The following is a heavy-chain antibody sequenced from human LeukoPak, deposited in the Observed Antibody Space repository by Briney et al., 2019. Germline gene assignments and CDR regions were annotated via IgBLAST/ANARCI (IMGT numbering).Heavy chain of an antibody. J-gene: IGHJ4*02. CDR1: GGSISSYY. CDR2: IYHSGST. Sequence: PSETLSLTCTVSGGSISSYYWSWIRQPPGKGLEWIGYIYHSGSTYYNPSLKSRVTISVDRSKNQFSLKLSSVTAADTAVYYCARGERLRVFDYWGQGTLVTVSS. CDR3: ARGERLRVFDY. V-gene: IGHV4-59*12. D-gene: IGHD1-26*01.